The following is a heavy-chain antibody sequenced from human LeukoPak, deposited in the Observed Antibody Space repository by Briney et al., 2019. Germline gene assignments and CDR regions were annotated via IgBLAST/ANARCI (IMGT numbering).Heavy chain of an antibody. CDR3: ARDYLVGAPLDS. V-gene: IGHV4-4*07. J-gene: IGHJ4*02. D-gene: IGHD1-26*01. CDR2: MYISGST. CDR1: GVSITNYY. Sequence: AQTLSLTCTVSGVSITNYYWAWIQQPAGKGLHWIGRMYISGSTNYNPSLKSRVTISINKPKNQFSLKLRSVTAADTALYYCARDYLVGAPLDSWGQGTLVTVSS.